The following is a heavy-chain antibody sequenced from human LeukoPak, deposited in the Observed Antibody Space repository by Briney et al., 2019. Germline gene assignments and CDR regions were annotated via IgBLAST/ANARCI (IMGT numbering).Heavy chain of an antibody. Sequence: AGRSLRLSCAASEFTFSSYGMRWVRQAPGKGLEWVAIISYDGSNKYYADSEKGRFTISRDNSKNTLYLQMNSLRAEDTAVYYCAKEAGYSYGYYFDYWGQGTLVTVSS. CDR3: AKEAGYSYGYYFDY. J-gene: IGHJ4*02. CDR1: EFTFSSYG. CDR2: ISYDGSNK. V-gene: IGHV3-30*18. D-gene: IGHD5-18*01.